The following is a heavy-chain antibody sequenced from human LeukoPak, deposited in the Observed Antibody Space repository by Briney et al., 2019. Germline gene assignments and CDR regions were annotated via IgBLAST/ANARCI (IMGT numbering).Heavy chain of an antibody. J-gene: IGHJ4*02. D-gene: IGHD3-22*01. CDR2: INPNSGGT. CDR3: ARVNSLDSSGYYTY. V-gene: IGHV1-2*06. CDR1: GYTFTGYY. Sequence: ASVKVSRKASGYTFTGYYMHWVRQAPGQGLEWMGRINPNSGGTNYAQKFQGRVTMTRDTSISTAYMELSRLRSDDTAVYYCARVNSLDSSGYYTYWGQGTLVTVSS.